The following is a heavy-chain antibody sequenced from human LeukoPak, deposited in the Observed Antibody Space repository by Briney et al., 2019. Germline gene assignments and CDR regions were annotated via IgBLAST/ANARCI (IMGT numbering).Heavy chain of an antibody. V-gene: IGHV3-15*01. CDR2: IKLKADGATT. CDR1: GFTFSNAW. Sequence: PGGSLRLSCAASGFTFSNAWMSWVRQAPGKGLQWVGRIKLKADGATTDYAAPVRGRFTISGDDSKNMTFLQMNSLKTEDTAVYYCTPQGLLWGQGTLVTVSS. J-gene: IGHJ4*02. CDR3: TPQGLL.